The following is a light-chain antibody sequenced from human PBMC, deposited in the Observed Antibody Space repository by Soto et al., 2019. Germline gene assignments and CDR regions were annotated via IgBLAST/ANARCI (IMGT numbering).Light chain of an antibody. J-gene: IGLJ1*01. CDR3: QSFDSSLSGYV. V-gene: IGLV1-40*01. Sequence: QSVLTQPPSVSGAPGQRVTFSCTGSSSNIGAGYDVHWYQQLPGTAPKLLIYGNNNRPSGVPDRFSGSKSATSGSLAITGLQAEDEADYYCQSFDSSLSGYVFGTGTKVTVL. CDR1: SSNIGAGYD. CDR2: GNN.